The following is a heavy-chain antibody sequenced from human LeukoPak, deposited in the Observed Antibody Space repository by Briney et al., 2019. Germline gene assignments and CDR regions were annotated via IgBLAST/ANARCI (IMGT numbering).Heavy chain of an antibody. V-gene: IGHV4-59*08. CDR1: GGSISSYY. D-gene: IGHD3-10*01. J-gene: IGHJ4*02. Sequence: SETLSLTCAVSGGSISSYYWSWIRQPPGKGLEWIGHIYYSGSTHYNPPLKSRVTISVDTSKNQFSLKLSSVTAADTAVYYCARHVGNSGSGSYLTYFDYWGQGTLVTVSS. CDR2: IYYSGST. CDR3: ARHVGNSGSGSYLTYFDY.